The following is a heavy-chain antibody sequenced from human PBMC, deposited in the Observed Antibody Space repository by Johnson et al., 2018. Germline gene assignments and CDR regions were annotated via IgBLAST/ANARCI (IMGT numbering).Heavy chain of an antibody. Sequence: VQLVQSGGGLVQPGGSLRLSCAASGFTFSSYDMHWVRQATGKGLEWVSAIGTAGDTYYPGSVKGRFTISRENAKNSLYLQMNSRRAGDTAVYDCARGGSADYVDSDAFDIWGQGTMVTVAS. CDR2: IGTAGDT. CDR3: ARGGSADYVDSDAFDI. V-gene: IGHV3-13*01. CDR1: GFTFSSYD. D-gene: IGHD4-17*01. J-gene: IGHJ3*02.